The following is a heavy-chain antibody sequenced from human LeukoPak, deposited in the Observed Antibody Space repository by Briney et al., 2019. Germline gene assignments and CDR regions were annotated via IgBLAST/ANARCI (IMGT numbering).Heavy chain of an antibody. V-gene: IGHV3-48*04. CDR1: GFTFSSYG. CDR2: ISGSGSTI. J-gene: IGHJ4*02. D-gene: IGHD3/OR15-3a*01. Sequence: GGSLRLSCAASGFTFSSYGMSWVRQAPGKGLEWISYISGSGSTIYYADSVKGRFTISRDNAKNSVHLQMNSLRAGDTAVYYCATYIIGPTIDYWGQGTLVTVSS. CDR3: ATYIIGPTIDY.